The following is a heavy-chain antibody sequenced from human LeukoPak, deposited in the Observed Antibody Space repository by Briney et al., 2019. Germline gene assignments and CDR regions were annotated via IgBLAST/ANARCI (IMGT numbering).Heavy chain of an antibody. V-gene: IGHV3-30-3*01. D-gene: IGHD6-19*01. Sequence: QPGRSLRLSCAASGFTFSSSAMHWVRRAPDKGLEWVAVISYDGSNKYYADSVKGRFTISRDNSKNTLYLQMNSLRADDTAVYYCARDRDSSGWYEGFDYWGQGTLVTVSS. CDR1: GFTFSSSA. CDR3: ARDRDSSGWYEGFDY. J-gene: IGHJ4*02. CDR2: ISYDGSNK.